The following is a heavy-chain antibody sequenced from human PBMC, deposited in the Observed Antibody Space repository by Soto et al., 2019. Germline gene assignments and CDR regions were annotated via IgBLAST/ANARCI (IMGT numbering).Heavy chain of an antibody. Sequence: EVQLVESGGGLVKPGGSLRLSCTASGFTFSSYSMNWVRQAPGKGLEWVSSISGSSSYIYYADLVKGRFTISRDNAKNSLYLQMNSLRAEDTAVYYCARGGSENPYWGQGTLVAVSS. CDR1: GFTFSSYS. CDR2: ISGSSSYI. V-gene: IGHV3-21*01. CDR3: ARGGSENPY. J-gene: IGHJ4*02.